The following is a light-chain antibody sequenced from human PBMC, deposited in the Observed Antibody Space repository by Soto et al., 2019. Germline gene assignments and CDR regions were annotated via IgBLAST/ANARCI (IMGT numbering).Light chain of an antibody. CDR1: SSDVGGYNY. J-gene: IGLJ1*01. CDR3: SSYAGSSNV. V-gene: IGLV2-8*01. CDR2: EVN. Sequence: QSVLTQPPSASGSPGQSVAISCTGTSSDVGGYNYVSWYQQHPGKAPKLMIYEVNKRPSGVPDRFSGSKSGNTASLTVSGLQAEDEADDYCSSYAGSSNVFGTGTKATVL.